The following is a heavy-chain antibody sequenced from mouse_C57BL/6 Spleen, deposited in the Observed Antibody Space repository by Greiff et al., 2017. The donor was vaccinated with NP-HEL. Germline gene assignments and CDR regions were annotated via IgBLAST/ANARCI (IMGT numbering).Heavy chain of an antibody. D-gene: IGHD1-1*01. CDR3: AREEVLLGGSWFAY. J-gene: IGHJ3*01. CDR1: GYAFSSSW. V-gene: IGHV1-82*01. Sequence: QVQLQQSGPELVKPGASVKISCKASGYAFSSSWMNWVKQRPGKGLEWIGRIYPGDGDTNYNGKFKGKATLTADKSSSTAYMQLSSLTSEDSAVYFCAREEVLLGGSWFAYWGQGTLVTVSA. CDR2: IYPGDGDT.